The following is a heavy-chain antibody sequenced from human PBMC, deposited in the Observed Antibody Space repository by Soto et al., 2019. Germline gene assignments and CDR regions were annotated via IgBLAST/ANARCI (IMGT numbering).Heavy chain of an antibody. CDR1: GSSISTYS. CDR2: ITCISSFR. V-gene: IGHV3-21*01. D-gene: IGHD4-17*01. Sequence: PGGALRLSCTASGSSISTYSIDWVRQAPKKGLELFAGITCISSFRFYADSLRGRFIISRDYANNSLYLQINSLRFDDTGIYYFPINVTVAVEIFTLSSWGHGTMV. CDR3: PINVTVAVEIFTLSS. J-gene: IGHJ5*01.